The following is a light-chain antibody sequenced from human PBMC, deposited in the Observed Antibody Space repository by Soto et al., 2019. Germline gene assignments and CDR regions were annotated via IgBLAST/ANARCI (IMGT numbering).Light chain of an antibody. Sequence: DIQLTQSPSFLSASVGDRVTITCRASQHISSYLGWYQQKPGKAPKLLISGVSTLETGVPSRFSGSGSGSEFTLTISSLQPDDFATYYCLQIHTFPRTFGRGTKLEMK. CDR3: LQIHTFPRT. CDR2: GVS. CDR1: QHISSY. J-gene: IGKJ2*01. V-gene: IGKV1-9*01.